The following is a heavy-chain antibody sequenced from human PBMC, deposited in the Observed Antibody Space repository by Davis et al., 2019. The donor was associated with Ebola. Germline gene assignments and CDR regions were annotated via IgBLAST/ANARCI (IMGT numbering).Heavy chain of an antibody. CDR2: ISTSGTTT. J-gene: IGHJ4*02. D-gene: IGHD6-19*01. CDR3: AKGGVRGSGWFFDS. Sequence: GESLKISCAASVFAFSYYYMRWIRQAPGQGLEWISYISTSGTTTHYADSVEGRFTISRDNDKNSLSLNMNSLRADDTAVYYCAKGGVRGSGWFFDSWGQGILVTVSS. CDR1: VFAFSYYY. V-gene: IGHV3-11*01.